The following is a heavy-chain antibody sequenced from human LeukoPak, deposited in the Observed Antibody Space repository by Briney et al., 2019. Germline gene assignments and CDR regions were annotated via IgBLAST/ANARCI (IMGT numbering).Heavy chain of an antibody. CDR2: INHNGNVN. Sequence: GGSLRLSCAASGFTFSSYWMNWARQAPGKGLEWVASINHNGNVNYYVDSVKGRFTISRDNAKNSLYLQMSNLRAEYTAVYFCARGGGLDVWGQGATVTVSS. V-gene: IGHV3-7*03. CDR1: GFTFSSYW. D-gene: IGHD3-16*01. CDR3: ARGGGLDV. J-gene: IGHJ6*02.